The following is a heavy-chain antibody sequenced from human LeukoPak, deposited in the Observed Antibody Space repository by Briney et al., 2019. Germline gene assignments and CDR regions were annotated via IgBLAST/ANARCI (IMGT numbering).Heavy chain of an antibody. V-gene: IGHV4-4*03. CDR2: ISLGGLT. CDR1: GGPITTTNY. J-gene: IGHJ4*02. Sequence: PPGTLSLTCAVSGGPITTTNYWSWVRQPPGQGLEWIGEISLGGLTNFNPSLKGRVSISLDKSKNQLSLKLTSVTAADTAVYYCSRENGAFSPFGYWGQETPDTVTS. CDR3: SRENGAFSPFGY. D-gene: IGHD2-8*01.